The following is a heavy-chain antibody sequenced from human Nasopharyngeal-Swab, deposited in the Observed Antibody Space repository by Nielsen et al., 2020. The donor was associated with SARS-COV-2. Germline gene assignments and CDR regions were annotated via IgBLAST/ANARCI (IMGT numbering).Heavy chain of an antibody. J-gene: IGHJ6*02. CDR2: ISSSSSYK. Sequence: GGSLRLSCTISGAYTVNWVRQAPGKGLEWVSSISSSSSYKYYADSVKGRFTISRDNSNNLLYLQINNLRAEDTAVYYCARDSGIGAYFYYGMDVWGQGTTVTVSS. V-gene: IGHV3-21*06. D-gene: IGHD3-10*01. CDR3: ARDSGIGAYFYYGMDV. CDR1: GAYT.